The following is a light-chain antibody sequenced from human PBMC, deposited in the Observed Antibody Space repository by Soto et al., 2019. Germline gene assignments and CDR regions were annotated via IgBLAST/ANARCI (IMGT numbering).Light chain of an antibody. CDR2: GAS. CDR3: QQYGNSLYS. V-gene: IGKV3-20*01. Sequence: EIVLPQSPGTLSLSPGEIATLSCRASQSVSSSYLVWYQQKAGQAPRLLIYGASSRATGIPDRFSGSGSGRDFTLTISRLEPEDFAVYYCQQYGNSLYSVGQGTKLEIK. CDR1: QSVSSSY. J-gene: IGKJ2*03.